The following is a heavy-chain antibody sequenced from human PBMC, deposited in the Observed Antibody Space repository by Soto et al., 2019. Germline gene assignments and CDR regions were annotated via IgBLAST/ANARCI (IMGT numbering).Heavy chain of an antibody. V-gene: IGHV3-23*01. CDR1: GLTFGSRA. J-gene: IGHJ4*02. D-gene: IGHD3-10*01. CDR2: ITDTGGDA. CDR3: ARGSTDSYPGSRIFDF. Sequence: GGSLRLSCVASGLTFGSRAMSWVRQAPGEGLQWVSTITDTGGDAKYADSVRGRFVISRDNSKKTLYLQMTSLTAEDSAMYFCARGSTDSYPGSRIFDFWGRGTLVTISS.